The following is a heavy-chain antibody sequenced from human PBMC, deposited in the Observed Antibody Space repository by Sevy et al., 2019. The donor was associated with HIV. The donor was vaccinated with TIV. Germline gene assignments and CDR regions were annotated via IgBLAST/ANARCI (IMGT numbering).Heavy chain of an antibody. CDR1: GGSISGNTYY. CDR3: ARLTNSGWYKIDY. Sequence: SETLSLTCTVSGGSISGNTYYWGWIRQPPGKGLEWIGNVYNGGSTYYNPSLKSRLTLWVDTSRNQFSLKLRSVTAADTAVYYCARLTNSGWYKIDYWGHGTLVTVSS. CDR2: VYNGGST. V-gene: IGHV4-39*01. J-gene: IGHJ4*01. D-gene: IGHD6-19*01.